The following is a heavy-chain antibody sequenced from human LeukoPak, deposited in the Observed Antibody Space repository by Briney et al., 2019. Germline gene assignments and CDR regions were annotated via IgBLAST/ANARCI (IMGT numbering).Heavy chain of an antibody. CDR2: ISAYNGNT. Sequence: VASVKVSCKASGYTFTSYGISWARQAPGQGLEWMGWISAYNGNTNYAQKLQGRVTMTTDTSTSTAYMELRSLRSDDTAVYYCARDEDWPDYRYYFDYWGQGTLVTVSS. CDR3: ARDEDWPDYRYYFDY. CDR1: GYTFTSYG. J-gene: IGHJ4*02. D-gene: IGHD3-16*02. V-gene: IGHV1-18*01.